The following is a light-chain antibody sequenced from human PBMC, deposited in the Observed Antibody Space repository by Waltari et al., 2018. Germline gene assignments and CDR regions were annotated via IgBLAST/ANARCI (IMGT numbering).Light chain of an antibody. CDR1: HSNIGSNF. V-gene: IGLV1-47*01. Sequence: QSVLTQSPSVSETPGQKIPISCSGSHSNIGSNFVNWYQQVPGTAPKLIIYENSQRPTGVPDRFSAAKSGTSAALAISGLQSQDEADYYCAAWDDGLRGPAFGGGTKVTVL. CDR3: AAWDDGLRGPA. J-gene: IGLJ2*01. CDR2: ENS.